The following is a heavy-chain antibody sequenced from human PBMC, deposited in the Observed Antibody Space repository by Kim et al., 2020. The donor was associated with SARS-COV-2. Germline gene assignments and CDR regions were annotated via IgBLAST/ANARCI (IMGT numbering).Heavy chain of an antibody. Sequence: GGSLRLSCAASGFTFSSYGMHWVRQAPGKGLEWVAVISYDGSNNYYADSVKGRFTISRDNSKNTLYLQMNSLRAEDTAVYYCAKVSGSGSYYACTYYYDGMDVWGQGTPVTVSS. CDR2: ISYDGSNN. J-gene: IGHJ6*02. D-gene: IGHD3-10*01. CDR3: AKVSGSGSYYACTYYYDGMDV. V-gene: IGHV3-30*18. CDR1: GFTFSSYG.